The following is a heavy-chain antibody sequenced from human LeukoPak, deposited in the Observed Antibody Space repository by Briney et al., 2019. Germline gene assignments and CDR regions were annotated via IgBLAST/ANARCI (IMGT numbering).Heavy chain of an antibody. CDR3: ARLHY. V-gene: IGHV3-30-3*01. J-gene: IGHJ4*02. Sequence: PGGSLRLSCAASGFTFSSYAMHWVRQAPGKGLEWVAVISYDGSNKYYADSVKGRFTISRDNSKNTLYLQMNSLRAEDTAVYYCARLHYWGQGTLVTVSS. CDR1: GFTFSSYA. CDR2: ISYDGSNK.